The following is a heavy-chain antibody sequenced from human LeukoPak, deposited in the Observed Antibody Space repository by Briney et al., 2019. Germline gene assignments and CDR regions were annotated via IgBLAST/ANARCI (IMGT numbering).Heavy chain of an antibody. D-gene: IGHD3-10*01. CDR2: IWYDGSNK. V-gene: IGHV3-33*01. J-gene: IGHJ4*02. CDR1: GFTFSYYG. Sequence: GGSLRLSCAASGFTFSYYGMHWVRQAPGKGLEWVAVIWYDGSNKYYADSVQGRFTISRDSSKNTLYLQMNSLRAEDTAVYYCARGDGSGAQLGYWGQGTLVTVSS. CDR3: ARGDGSGAQLGY.